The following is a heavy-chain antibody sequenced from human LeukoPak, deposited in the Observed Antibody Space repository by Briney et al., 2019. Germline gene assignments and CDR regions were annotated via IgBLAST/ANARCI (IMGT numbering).Heavy chain of an antibody. CDR3: AKTSRGYSYGLKYFDY. CDR2: ISYDGSNK. V-gene: IGHV3-30*04. CDR1: GFTFSSYA. J-gene: IGHJ4*02. Sequence: QPGRSLRLSCAASGFTFSSYAMHWVRQAPGKGLEWVAVISYDGSNKYYADSVKGRFTISRDNSKNTLYLQMNSLRAEDTAVYYCAKTSRGYSYGLKYFDYWGQGTLVTVSS. D-gene: IGHD5-18*01.